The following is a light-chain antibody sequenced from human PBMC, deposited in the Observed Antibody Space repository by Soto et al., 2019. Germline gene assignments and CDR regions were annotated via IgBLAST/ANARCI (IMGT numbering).Light chain of an antibody. J-gene: IGKJ1*01. CDR2: GAS. CDR3: QQHDSWPRT. V-gene: IGKV3-15*01. Sequence: EIVMTQSPATLSVSPGETATLSCRASQSVYNNLAWYQQRPGQAPRLLIHGASTRATGVPAKVSGSGSGTEFTLTISSLQYEDFAVYYCQQHDSWPRTFGQGTKVDIK. CDR1: QSVYNN.